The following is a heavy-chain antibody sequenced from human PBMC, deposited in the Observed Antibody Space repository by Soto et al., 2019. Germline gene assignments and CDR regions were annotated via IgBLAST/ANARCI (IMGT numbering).Heavy chain of an antibody. V-gene: IGHV1-8*02. J-gene: IGHJ5*02. CDR1: GYTFINFD. CDR3: ARMASAGTLNWFDP. CDR2: MNPGSGKT. Sequence: ASVKVSCKASGYTFINFDISWVRQAAGQGLEWLGRMNPGSGKTGYASKFQDRVAMTRDASTGTSHLELSSLTSDDTAVYYCARMASAGTLNWFDPWGQGTLVTVSS. D-gene: IGHD6-13*01.